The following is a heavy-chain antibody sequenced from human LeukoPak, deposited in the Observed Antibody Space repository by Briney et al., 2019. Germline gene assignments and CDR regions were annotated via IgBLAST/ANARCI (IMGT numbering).Heavy chain of an antibody. V-gene: IGHV3-21*01. Sequence: GGSLRLSCAASGFTISSYSMNWVRQAPGKGLEWVSSISSSSSYIYYADSVKGRFTISRDNAKNSLYLQMNSLRAEDTAVYYCARDLYCSSTSCYVSYYYYYYGMDVWGKGTTVTVSS. CDR3: ARDLYCSSTSCYVSYYYYYYGMDV. CDR1: GFTISSYS. D-gene: IGHD2-2*01. J-gene: IGHJ6*04. CDR2: ISSSSSYI.